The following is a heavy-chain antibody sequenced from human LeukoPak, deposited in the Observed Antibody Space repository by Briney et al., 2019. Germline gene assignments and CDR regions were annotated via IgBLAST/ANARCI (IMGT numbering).Heavy chain of an antibody. J-gene: IGHJ1*01. Sequence: SETLSLTCAVYGGSFSGYYWSWIRQPPGKGLEWIGEINHSGSTNYNPSLKSRVTISVDTSKNQFSLKLSSVTAADTAVYYCARSRIAARGFYQHWGQGTLVTVSS. D-gene: IGHD6-25*01. V-gene: IGHV4-34*01. CDR3: ARSRIAARGFYQH. CDR2: INHSGST. CDR1: GGSFSGYY.